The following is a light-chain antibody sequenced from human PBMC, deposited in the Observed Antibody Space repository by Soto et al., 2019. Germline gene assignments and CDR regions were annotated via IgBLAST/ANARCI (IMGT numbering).Light chain of an antibody. CDR3: QQYGSSYPWT. V-gene: IGKV3-20*01. CDR1: QSVSSNY. Sequence: EVVLTQSPGTLSFSPGERATLSCRASQSVSSNYLAWYQQKPGQAPRLLIYGASSRATGIPDRFSGSGSGTDFTLTIRRLEPEDFAVYYCQQYGSSYPWTFGQGT. J-gene: IGKJ1*01. CDR2: GAS.